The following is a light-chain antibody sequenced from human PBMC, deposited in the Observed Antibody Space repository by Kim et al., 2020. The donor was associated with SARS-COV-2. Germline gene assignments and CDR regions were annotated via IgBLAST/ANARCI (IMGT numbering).Light chain of an antibody. CDR1: SNYVGYYNS. Sequence: GQSITISCTGTSNYVGYYNSVSWYQQHPGNAPNLVIYDVTGRASGVSNRFSGSQSGNTASLTISGLRAEDEADYYCSSHTTSSTYVFGSGTKVTVL. V-gene: IGLV2-14*03. CDR3: SSHTTSSTYV. J-gene: IGLJ1*01. CDR2: DVT.